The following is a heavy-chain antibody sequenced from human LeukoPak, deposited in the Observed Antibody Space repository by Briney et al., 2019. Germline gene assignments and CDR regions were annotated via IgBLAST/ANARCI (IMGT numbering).Heavy chain of an antibody. CDR2: INPNSGGT. V-gene: IGHV1-2*02. D-gene: IGHD3-3*01. Sequence: ASVKVSCKASGYTFTGYYMHWVRQAPGQGLEWMGWINPNSGGTNYAQKFQGRVTMTRDTSIGTAYMELSRLRSDDTAVYDCARLPYYDFWSGYFSNGSPGPYFDYWGQGTLVTVSS. CDR1: GYTFTGYY. CDR3: ARLPYYDFWSGYFSNGSPGPYFDY. J-gene: IGHJ4*02.